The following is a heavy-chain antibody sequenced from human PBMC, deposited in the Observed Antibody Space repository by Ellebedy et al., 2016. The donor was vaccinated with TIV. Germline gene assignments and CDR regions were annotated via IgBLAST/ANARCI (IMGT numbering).Heavy chain of an antibody. Sequence: PGGSLRLSCAASGFTVSSNYMSWVRQAPGKGLEWVSSFYSGGSTYYADSVKGRFTVSRDNSKNTLYLQMNSLRAEDTAVYYCAAESNYDILTGYYSGMDVWGQGTTVIVSS. CDR3: AAESNYDILTGYYSGMDV. V-gene: IGHV3-66*01. CDR2: FYSGGST. D-gene: IGHD3-9*01. CDR1: GFTVSSNY. J-gene: IGHJ6*02.